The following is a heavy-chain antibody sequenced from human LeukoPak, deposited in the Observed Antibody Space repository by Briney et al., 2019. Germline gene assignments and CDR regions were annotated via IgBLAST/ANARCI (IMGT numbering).Heavy chain of an antibody. Sequence: NPSETLSLTCTVSGGFISSASYYWGWIRQPPGKGLELIGNIYYSGSTYYNPSLKSRVTISVDTSKNQFSLKVFSLTAADTAVYYCTRTLSGSSEAFDIWGQGTMVTVSS. D-gene: IGHD1-26*01. V-gene: IGHV4-39*01. CDR3: TRTLSGSSEAFDI. J-gene: IGHJ3*02. CDR1: GGFISSASYY. CDR2: IYYSGST.